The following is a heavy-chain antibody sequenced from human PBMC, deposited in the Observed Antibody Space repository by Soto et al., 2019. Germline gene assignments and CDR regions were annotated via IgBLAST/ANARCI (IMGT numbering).Heavy chain of an antibody. CDR2: ISSSSSYT. J-gene: IGHJ6*02. CDR3: ARDPRGILRFFEWPGGMDV. D-gene: IGHD3-3*01. V-gene: IGHV3-11*06. CDR1: GFTFSDYY. Sequence: GGSLRLSCAASGFTFSDYYMSWIRQAPGKGLEWVSYISSSSSYTNYADSVKGRFTISRDNAKNSLYLQMNSLRAEDTAVYYCARDPRGILRFFEWPGGMDVWGQGTTVTVSS.